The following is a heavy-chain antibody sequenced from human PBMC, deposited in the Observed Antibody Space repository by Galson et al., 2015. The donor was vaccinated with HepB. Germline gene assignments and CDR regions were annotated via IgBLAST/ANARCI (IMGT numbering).Heavy chain of an antibody. CDR3: AAGGNAMVRWEDAFDI. V-gene: IGHV1-58*01. Sequence: SVKVSCKASGFTFTSSAVQWVRQARGQRLEWIGWIVVGSGNTNYAQKFQERVTITRDMSTSTAYMELSSLRSEDTAVYYCAAGGNAMVRWEDAFDIWGQGTMVTVSS. D-gene: IGHD3-10*01. J-gene: IGHJ3*02. CDR1: GFTFTSSA. CDR2: IVVGSGNT.